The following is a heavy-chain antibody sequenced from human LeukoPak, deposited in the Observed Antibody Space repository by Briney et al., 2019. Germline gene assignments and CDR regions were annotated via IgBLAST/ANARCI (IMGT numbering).Heavy chain of an antibody. V-gene: IGHV4-61*02. CDR1: GGSISSGSYY. J-gene: IGHJ4*02. CDR2: IYTSGST. D-gene: IGHD6-19*01. Sequence: PSQTLSLTCTVSGGSISSGSYYWSWIRQPAGKGLEWIGRIYTSGSTNYNPSLKSRVTISVDTSKNQFSLKLSSVTVADTAVYYCARAVAGEGGYFDYWGQGTLVTVSS. CDR3: ARAVAGEGGYFDY.